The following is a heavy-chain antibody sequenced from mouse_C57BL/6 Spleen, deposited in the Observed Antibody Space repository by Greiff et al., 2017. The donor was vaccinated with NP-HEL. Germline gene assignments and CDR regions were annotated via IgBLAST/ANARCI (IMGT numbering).Heavy chain of an antibody. CDR3: AKYDYEGFAY. J-gene: IGHJ3*01. CDR2: INPSTGGT. V-gene: IGHV1-42*01. CDR1: GYSFTGYY. D-gene: IGHD2-4*01. Sequence: VQLKQSGPELVKPGASVKISCKASGYSFTGYYMNWVKQSPEKSLEWIGEINPSTGGTTYNQKFKAKATLTVDKSSSTAYMQLKSLTSEDSAVYYCAKYDYEGFAYWGQGTLVTVSA.